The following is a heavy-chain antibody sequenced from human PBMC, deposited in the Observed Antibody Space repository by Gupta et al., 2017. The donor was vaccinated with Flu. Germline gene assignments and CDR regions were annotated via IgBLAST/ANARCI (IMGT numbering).Heavy chain of an antibody. J-gene: IGHJ4*02. CDR2: ISASGGGT. CDR1: GFTFSSYS. Sequence: EVQLLESGGGLVQPGGSLRLSCAASGFTFSSYSMGWVRQSPGKGLEWVSVISASGGGTYYADSVKGRFTISRDNSKNTLYLQMNSLRAEDTAVYYCAKKYCTSTSCYFDYWGQGTLVTVSS. D-gene: IGHD2-2*01. V-gene: IGHV3-23*01. CDR3: AKKYCTSTSCYFDY.